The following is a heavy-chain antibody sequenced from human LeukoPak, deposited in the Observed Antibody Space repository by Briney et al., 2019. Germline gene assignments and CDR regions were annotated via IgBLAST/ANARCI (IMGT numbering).Heavy chain of an antibody. J-gene: IGHJ6*02. Sequence: GGSLRLSCAASGFTFSSYAMHWVRQAPGKGLEWVSGISWNSGSIGYADSVKGRFTISRDNAKNSLYLQMNSLRAEDTALYYCARIAVAGHYYGMDVWGQGTTVTVSS. D-gene: IGHD6-19*01. CDR1: GFTFSSYA. CDR3: ARIAVAGHYYGMDV. CDR2: ISWNSGSI. V-gene: IGHV3-9*01.